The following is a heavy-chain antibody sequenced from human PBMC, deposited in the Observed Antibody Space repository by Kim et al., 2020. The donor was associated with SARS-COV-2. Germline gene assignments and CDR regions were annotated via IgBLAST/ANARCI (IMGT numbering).Heavy chain of an antibody. V-gene: IGHV1-46*01. CDR1: GYTFTSYY. CDR2: INPSGGST. CDR3: ARDYHDGSGSYPNWFDP. D-gene: IGHD3-10*01. J-gene: IGHJ5*02. Sequence: ASVKVSCKASGYTFTSYYMHWVRQAPGQGLEWMGIINPSGGSTSYAQKFQGRVTMTRDTSTSTVYMELSSLRSEDTAVYYCARDYHDGSGSYPNWFDPWGQGTLVTVSS.